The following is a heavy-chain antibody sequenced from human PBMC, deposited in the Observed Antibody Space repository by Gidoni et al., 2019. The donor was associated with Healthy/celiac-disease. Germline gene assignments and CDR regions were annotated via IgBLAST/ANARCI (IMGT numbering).Heavy chain of an antibody. Sequence: EVQLLESVGGLVQPGGARRRSGAASGFTLSRNAMSWVRQAPGKGLEWVSSIRVSGVSTYYADSVKGRFTISRDNSKNTLYLQMNSLRAEDTAVYYCAKDPSIVVVPAAYFDYWGQGTLVTVSS. CDR2: IRVSGVST. CDR3: AKDPSIVVVPAAYFDY. J-gene: IGHJ4*02. CDR1: GFTLSRNA. D-gene: IGHD2-2*01. V-gene: IGHV3-23*01.